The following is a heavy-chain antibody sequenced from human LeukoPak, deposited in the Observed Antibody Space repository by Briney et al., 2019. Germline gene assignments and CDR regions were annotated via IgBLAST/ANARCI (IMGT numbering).Heavy chain of an antibody. Sequence: PSETLSLTCAVYGGSFSGYYWSWIRQPPGKGLEWIGEINHSGSTNYNPSLKSRVTISVDTSKNQFSLKLSSVTAADTAVYYCASDYGDYGALWGQGTLVTVSS. CDR1: GGSFSGYY. CDR2: INHSGST. CDR3: ASDYGDYGAL. J-gene: IGHJ4*02. D-gene: IGHD4-17*01. V-gene: IGHV4-34*01.